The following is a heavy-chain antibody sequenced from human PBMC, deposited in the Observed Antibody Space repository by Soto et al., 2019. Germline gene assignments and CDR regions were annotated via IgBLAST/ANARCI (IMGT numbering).Heavy chain of an antibody. CDR2: IKEDGSEE. CDR3: ARDWGAPDRGSALGYYYHFGMDV. J-gene: IGHJ6*02. V-gene: IGHV3-7*05. D-gene: IGHD3-16*01. Sequence: EVQLVESGGGVVQPGGSLRLSCAASGFTFSTYWMNWVRQAPGKGLEWVANIKEDGSEEFYVDSVKGRFTISRDNAKNSLYLDMNSLRGEDTAVYYCARDWGAPDRGSALGYYYHFGMDVWGQGTTVTVPS. CDR1: GFTFSTYW.